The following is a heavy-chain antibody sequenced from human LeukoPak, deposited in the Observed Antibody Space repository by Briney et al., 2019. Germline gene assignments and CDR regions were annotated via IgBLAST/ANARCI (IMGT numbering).Heavy chain of an antibody. Sequence: GGSLRLSCAASGFTFSSYSMNWVRQAPGKGLEWVSYISSSSSTIYYADSVKGRFTISRDSAKNSLYLQMNSLRAEDTAVYYCAKDLWDYGDYSLFDYWGQGTLVTVSS. J-gene: IGHJ4*02. CDR3: AKDLWDYGDYSLFDY. CDR1: GFTFSSYS. D-gene: IGHD4-17*01. CDR2: ISSSSSTI. V-gene: IGHV3-48*01.